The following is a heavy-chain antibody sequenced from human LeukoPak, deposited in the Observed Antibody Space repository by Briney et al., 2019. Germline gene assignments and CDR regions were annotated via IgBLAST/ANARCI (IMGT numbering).Heavy chain of an antibody. CDR2: INPSGSST. CDR3: ARDNSVGDYAWWFDP. Sequence: GASVKVSCKASGYAFTRHYMHWVRQAPGQGLEWMGLINPSGSSTIYAQKFQGRVTMTRHMSTSTDYMELSSLRSEDTAVYYCARDNSVGDYAWWFDPWGQGTLVTVSS. CDR1: GYAFTRHY. V-gene: IGHV1-46*01. D-gene: IGHD1-26*01. J-gene: IGHJ5*02.